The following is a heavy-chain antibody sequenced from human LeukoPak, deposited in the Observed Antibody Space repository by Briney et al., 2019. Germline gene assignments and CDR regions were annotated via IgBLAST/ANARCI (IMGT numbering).Heavy chain of an antibody. V-gene: IGHV3-9*01. Sequence: GGSLRLSCAASGFTFHDYAMHWVRQAPGKGLEWVSGISWNSGSIAYADSVKGRYTISRDNAKNSLYLQTNSLRAEDTALYYCAKDADYDILTGYSRLYYFDYWGQGTLVTVSS. CDR3: AKDADYDILTGYSRLYYFDY. CDR2: ISWNSGSI. CDR1: GFTFHDYA. D-gene: IGHD3-9*01. J-gene: IGHJ4*02.